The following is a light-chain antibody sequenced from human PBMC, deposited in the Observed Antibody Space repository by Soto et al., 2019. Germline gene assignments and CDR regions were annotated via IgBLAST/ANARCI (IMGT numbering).Light chain of an antibody. Sequence: QSVLTQPPSVSGAPGQRVTISCTGSSSNIGAGYDVHWYQQLPGTAPKLLIYGNSNRPSGVPDRFSGSKSGTSASLAITGLQAEDEADYCCQSYDSSLSGPYGFGTGTKLTVL. V-gene: IGLV1-40*01. CDR2: GNS. CDR3: QSYDSSLSGPYG. CDR1: SSNIGAGYD. J-gene: IGLJ1*01.